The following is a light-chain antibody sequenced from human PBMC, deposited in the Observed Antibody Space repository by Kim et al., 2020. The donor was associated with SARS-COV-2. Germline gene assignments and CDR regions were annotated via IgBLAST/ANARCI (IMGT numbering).Light chain of an antibody. Sequence: GQSVHISCTGTSSDVGGYNYVSWYQQHPGKAPKLMIYEVNKRPSGVPDRFSGSKSGNTASLTVSGLQAEDEADYYCSSYAGSNTWVFGGGTQLTVL. J-gene: IGLJ3*02. CDR3: SSYAGSNTWV. CDR2: EVN. V-gene: IGLV2-8*01. CDR1: SSDVGGYNY.